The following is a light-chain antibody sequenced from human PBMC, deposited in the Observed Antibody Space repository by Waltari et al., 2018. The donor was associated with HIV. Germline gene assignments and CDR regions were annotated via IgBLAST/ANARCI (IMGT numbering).Light chain of an antibody. J-gene: IGKJ2*01. V-gene: IGKV3-11*01. CDR2: YAS. CDR1: QSVSSY. Sequence: EIVLTQSPATLSSSPGDRATLTCSTTQSVSSYLAWYQQKPGQAPSLLIYYASNRATGIPARFSGSGSGTDFTLIISSLEPEDFAVYYCQQRSSWPPYTFGQGTKLEIK. CDR3: QQRSSWPPYT.